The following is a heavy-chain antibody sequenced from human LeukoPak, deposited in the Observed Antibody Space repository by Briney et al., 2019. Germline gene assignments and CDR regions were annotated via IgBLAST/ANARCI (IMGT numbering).Heavy chain of an antibody. D-gene: IGHD4-23*01. Sequence: ASVKVSCKASGYTFTGYYMHWVPQAPGQGLEWMGWINPNSGGTNYAQKFQGRVTMTRDTSISTAYMELSRLRSDDTAVYYCARVDPLLTPSRYFDLWGRGTLVTVSS. V-gene: IGHV1-2*02. J-gene: IGHJ2*01. CDR1: GYTFTGYY. CDR3: ARVDPLLTPSRYFDL. CDR2: INPNSGGT.